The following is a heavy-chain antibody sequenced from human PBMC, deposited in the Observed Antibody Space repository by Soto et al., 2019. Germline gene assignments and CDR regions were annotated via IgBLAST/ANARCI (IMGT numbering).Heavy chain of an antibody. CDR1: GFTFRSYA. Sequence: EVQLLESGGGLVQPGGSLRLSCAASGFTFRSYAMNWVRQAPGKGLEWVSGSSGSGGTTYHADSGKGRFNISRDNSKNTLYLQMNSLTAEDTAVYYCTKEPYSSFVLGNFHHWGQGVLVIVSS. V-gene: IGHV3-23*01. J-gene: IGHJ4*02. CDR3: TKEPYSSFVLGNFHH. D-gene: IGHD6-6*01. CDR2: SSGSGGTT.